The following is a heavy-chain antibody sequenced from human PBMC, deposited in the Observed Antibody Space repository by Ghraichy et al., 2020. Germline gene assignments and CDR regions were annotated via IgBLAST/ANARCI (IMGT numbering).Heavy chain of an antibody. V-gene: IGHV4-39*01. J-gene: IGHJ6*02. D-gene: IGHD4-11*01. CDR1: GGSISSSSYY. CDR3: ARLHPTRTTPDV. Sequence: SETLSLTCTVSGGSISSSSYYWGWIRQPPGKGLEWIGSIYYSGSTYHNPSLKSRVTISVDTSKNQFSLKLSSVTAADTAVYYCARLHPTRTTPDVWGQGTTVTVSS. CDR2: IYYSGST.